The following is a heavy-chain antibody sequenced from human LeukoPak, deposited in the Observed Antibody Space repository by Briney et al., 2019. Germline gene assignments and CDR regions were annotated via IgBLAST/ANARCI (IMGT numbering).Heavy chain of an antibody. D-gene: IGHD5-18*01. CDR1: GFTFGDYA. CDR2: IGSKAYGGTT. Sequence: PGGSLRHSCTTSGFTFGDYAMNWVRQAPGKGLEWVAFIGSKAYGGTTDYAASVKGRFTISRDDSKSIAYLQMNSLKTEDTAVYYCVRRYSYAYGYFDSWGQGTLVTVSS. J-gene: IGHJ4*02. V-gene: IGHV3-49*04. CDR3: VRRYSYAYGYFDS.